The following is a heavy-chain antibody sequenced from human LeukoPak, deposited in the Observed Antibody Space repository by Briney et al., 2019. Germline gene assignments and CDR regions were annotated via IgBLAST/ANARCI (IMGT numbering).Heavy chain of an antibody. J-gene: IGHJ4*02. CDR2: LDPEDGET. CDR3: ATGGIYSLLDY. Sequence: GASVKVSCKVSGHTLTDISTHWVRQTPGGGLEWMGGLDPEDGETIYAQKFQGRVTMTEDTSTDTAYMELSSLRSEDTAVYYCATGGIYSLLDYWGQGTLVTVSS. D-gene: IGHD1-26*01. CDR1: GHTLTDIS. V-gene: IGHV1-24*01.